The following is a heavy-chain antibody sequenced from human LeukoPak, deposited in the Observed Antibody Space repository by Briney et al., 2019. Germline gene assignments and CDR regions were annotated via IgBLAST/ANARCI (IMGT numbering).Heavy chain of an antibody. D-gene: IGHD3-22*01. V-gene: IGHV4-61*08. Sequence: SETLSLTCTVSGGSISSGDYYWSWIRQPPGKGLEWIGYIYYSGSTNYNPSLKSRVTISVDTSKNQFSLKLSSVTAADTAVYYCARAYYYDSSGYYEVPFDYWGQGTLVTVSS. CDR2: IYYSGST. CDR1: GGSISSGDYY. J-gene: IGHJ4*02. CDR3: ARAYYYDSSGYYEVPFDY.